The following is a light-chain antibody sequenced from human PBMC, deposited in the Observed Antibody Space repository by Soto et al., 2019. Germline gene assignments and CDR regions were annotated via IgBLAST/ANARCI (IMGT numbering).Light chain of an antibody. CDR2: GAS. CDR3: QQCGSSPLT. V-gene: IGKV3-20*01. CDR1: QSVSSSY. Sequence: EIVLTQSTGTLSLSPGERATLSCRASQSVSSSYLAWYQQKPGQAPRLLIYGASSRATGIPDRFSGSGSGTDFTLTISRLEPEDFAVYYCQQCGSSPLTFGGGTKVDIK. J-gene: IGKJ4*01.